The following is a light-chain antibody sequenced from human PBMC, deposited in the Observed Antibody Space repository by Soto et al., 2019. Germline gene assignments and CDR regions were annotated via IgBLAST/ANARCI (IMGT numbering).Light chain of an antibody. Sequence: NFMLTQPHSVSESPGKTVTISCTRSSGSIASNYVQWYQQRPGSSPTTVIYEDNQRPSGVPDRFSGSIDSSSNSASLTISXXXXXXXXDYYCQSYDSSNHRVFGGGTKLTV. CDR2: EDN. V-gene: IGLV6-57*01. CDR1: SGSIASNY. CDR3: QSYDSSNHRV. J-gene: IGLJ3*02.